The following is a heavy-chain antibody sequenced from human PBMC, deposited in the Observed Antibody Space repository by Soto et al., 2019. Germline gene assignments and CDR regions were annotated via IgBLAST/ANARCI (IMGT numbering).Heavy chain of an antibody. J-gene: IGHJ5*02. CDR1: GFTFSSYA. D-gene: IGHD1-1*01. V-gene: IGHV3-23*01. CDR3: ARGDDSNDGCWFDP. Sequence: GGSLRLSCAASGFTFSSYAMSWVRQAPGKGLKWVSGISGRGGSTYYADSVKGRFTSSRDNSKNTMYLQMNSLSAEDTAVYYCARGDDSNDGCWFDPWGQGTLVTVSS. CDR2: ISGRGGST.